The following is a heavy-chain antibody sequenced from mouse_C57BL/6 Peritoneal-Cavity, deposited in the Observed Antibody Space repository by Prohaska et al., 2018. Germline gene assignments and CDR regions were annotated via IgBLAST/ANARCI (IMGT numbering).Heavy chain of an antibody. D-gene: IGHD1-1*01. V-gene: IGHV11-2*01. CDR3: MRYGSYWYFDV. J-gene: IGHJ1*03. CDR2: INSDGSEI. Sequence: EVQLLETGGGLVQPGGSRGLSCEGSGFTFSGFWMSWVRQTPGKTLEWIGDINSDGSEINYAQSIKDRFTIFRDNDKSTLYLQMSNVRSEDTATYFCMRYGSYWYFDVWGTGTTVTVSS. CDR1: GFTFSGFW.